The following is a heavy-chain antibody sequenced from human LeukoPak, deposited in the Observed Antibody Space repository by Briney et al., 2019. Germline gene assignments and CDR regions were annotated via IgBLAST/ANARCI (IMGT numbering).Heavy chain of an antibody. CDR2: MSASGAST. CDR1: GITLSNYG. J-gene: IGHJ4*02. V-gene: IGHV3-23*01. Sequence: GGSLRLSCAVSGITLSNYGMSWVRQAPGKGLEWVAGMSASGASTNYADSVKGRFTIFRDNAKNTLYLQMNSLRAEDTAVYFCAKRGVVIRVILVGFHKEAYYFDSWGQGALVTVSS. CDR3: AKRGVVIRVILVGFHKEAYYFDS. D-gene: IGHD3-22*01.